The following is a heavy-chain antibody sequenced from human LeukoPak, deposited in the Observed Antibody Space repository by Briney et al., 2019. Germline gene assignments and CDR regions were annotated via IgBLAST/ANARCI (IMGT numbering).Heavy chain of an antibody. J-gene: IGHJ6*03. D-gene: IGHD1-26*01. CDR2: ISYDGSNK. CDR1: GFTFSSYG. CDR3: AKHPGDFTGIVNYYYMDL. Sequence: PGGSLRLSCAAPGFTFSSYGMHWVRQAPGKGLEWVAVISYDGSNKYYTDSVKGRFTISRDNSKNTLFLQMTSLRGEDTAVYYCAKHPGDFTGIVNYYYMDLWGKGTTVTVSS. V-gene: IGHV3-30*18.